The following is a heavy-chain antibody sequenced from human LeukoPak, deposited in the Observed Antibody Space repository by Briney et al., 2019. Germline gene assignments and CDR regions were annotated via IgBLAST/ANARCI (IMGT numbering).Heavy chain of an antibody. J-gene: IGHJ5*02. V-gene: IGHV4-31*03. CDR3: ASGLRYGSGSYYSIWFDP. CDR1: GGSISSGGYY. CDR2: IYYSGST. Sequence: SETLSLTCTVSGGSISSGGYYWSWIRQHPGKGLEWIGYIYYSGSTYHNPSLKSRVTISVDTSKNQFSLKLSSVTAADTAVYYCASGLRYGSGSYYSIWFDPWGQGTLVTVSS. D-gene: IGHD3-10*01.